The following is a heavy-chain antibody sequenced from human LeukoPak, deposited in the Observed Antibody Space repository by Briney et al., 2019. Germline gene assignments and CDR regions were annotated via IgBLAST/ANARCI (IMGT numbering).Heavy chain of an antibody. CDR3: AKVLRYGGLDY. J-gene: IGHJ4*02. D-gene: IGHD3-16*01. V-gene: IGHV3-9*01. Sequence: GGSLRLSCAASGFTFSSYAMSWVRQAPGKGLEWVSGISWNSGSIGYADSVKGRFAISRDNAKNSLYLQMNSLRAEDTALYYCAKVLRYGGLDYWGQGTLVTVSS. CDR2: ISWNSGSI. CDR1: GFTFSSYA.